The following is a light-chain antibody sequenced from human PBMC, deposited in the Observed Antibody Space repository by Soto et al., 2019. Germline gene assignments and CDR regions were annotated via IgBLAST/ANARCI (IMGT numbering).Light chain of an antibody. CDR1: QSLRSD. CDR2: DAS. V-gene: IGKV1-17*01. CDR3: LQHNSYPYT. J-gene: IGKJ2*01. Sequence: DIHMTPSPSYLSASVCDRVTITSRASQSLRSDLGWYQHKPGNAPTRLIYDASSLQSGVPSRFSGSGSETDFTLTISSLQPEDFATYFCLQHNSYPYTFGQGTTLEI.